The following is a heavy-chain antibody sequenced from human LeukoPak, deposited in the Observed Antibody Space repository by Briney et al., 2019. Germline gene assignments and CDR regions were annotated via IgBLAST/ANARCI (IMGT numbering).Heavy chain of an antibody. D-gene: IGHD6-13*01. CDR2: IYSGGST. Sequence: PGGSLRLSRVPSGFTPSSSNMSCVPQAPGKGLEWVSGIYSGGSTYYADSVKGRFTIYRDNSKNTLYLQMNSLRAEDTAVYYCARDRNRQLDCWGQGTLVTVSS. CDR1: GFTPSSSN. CDR3: ARDRNRQLDC. V-gene: IGHV3-53*01. J-gene: IGHJ4*02.